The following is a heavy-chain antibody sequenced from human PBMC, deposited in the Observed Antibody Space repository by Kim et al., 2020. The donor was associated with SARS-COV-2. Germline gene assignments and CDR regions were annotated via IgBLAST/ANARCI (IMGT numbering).Heavy chain of an antibody. Sequence: ASVKVSCKASGYTFTSYGISWVRQAPGQGLEWMGWISAYNGNTNYAQKLQGRVTMTTDTSTSTAYMELRSLRSDDTAVYYCAITLGGSSGYPVGYFDYWGRGTLVTVSS. J-gene: IGHJ4*02. CDR1: GYTFTSYG. D-gene: IGHD3-22*01. CDR3: AITLGGSSGYPVGYFDY. CDR2: ISAYNGNT. V-gene: IGHV1-18*01.